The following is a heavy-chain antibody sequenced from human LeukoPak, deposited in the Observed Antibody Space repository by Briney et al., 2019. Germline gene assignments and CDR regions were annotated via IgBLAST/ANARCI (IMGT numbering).Heavy chain of an antibody. J-gene: IGHJ4*02. D-gene: IGHD2-2*01. Sequence: GGSLRLSSVVSGFYFGSFWMTWVRQAPGKGLDWVANIKYDGSEIYYADSVKGRFTISRDNANSSLYLQLNNLRVEDTALYYCARSYQLDYWGQGTLVTVSS. CDR1: GFYFGSFW. V-gene: IGHV3-7*01. CDR3: ARSYQLDY. CDR2: IKYDGSEI.